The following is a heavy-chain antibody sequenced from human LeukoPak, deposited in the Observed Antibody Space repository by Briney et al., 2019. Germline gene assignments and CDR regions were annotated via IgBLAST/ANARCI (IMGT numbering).Heavy chain of an antibody. J-gene: IGHJ3*01. Sequence: GGSLRLSCAASGFTFNDHAMYWVRQAPGKGLEWVSGINWNSDNIGYADSVKGRFTVSRDDAKNSLFLQMNSLRAEDTALYYCARASYYYDTTGLGAVDFWGQGTMVTVSS. V-gene: IGHV3-9*01. CDR3: ARASYYYDTTGLGAVDF. D-gene: IGHD3-22*01. CDR1: GFTFNDHA. CDR2: INWNSDNI.